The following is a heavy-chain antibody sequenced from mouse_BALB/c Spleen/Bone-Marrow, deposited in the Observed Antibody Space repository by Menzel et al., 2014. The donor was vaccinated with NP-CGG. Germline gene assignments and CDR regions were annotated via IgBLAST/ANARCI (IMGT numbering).Heavy chain of an antibody. CDR2: IDLTNNNN. J-gene: IGHJ1*01. CDR1: GFNIKDTY. V-gene: IGHV14-3*02. D-gene: IGHD1-1*02. Sequence: VQLQQSGAELVKPGASVKMSCTASGFNIKDTYRHWGKQTPEQRLERSGRIDLTNNNNKSGPKFKCKATITTDTDTTSGSLQMRILTFEDADVYFCTRVFGGYCYSYFDVWGAGTTVTVSS. CDR3: TRVFGGYCYSYFDV.